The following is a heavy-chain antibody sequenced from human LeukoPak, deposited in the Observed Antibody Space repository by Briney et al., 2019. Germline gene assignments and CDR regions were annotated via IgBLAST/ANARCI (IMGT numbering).Heavy chain of an antibody. V-gene: IGHV1-69*05. Sequence: ASVKVSCKASGGTFSSYAISWVRQAPGQGLEWMGGIIPIFGTANYAQKFQGRVTITTDESTSTAYMELSSLRSEDTAVYYCARGLGVGATNYFDYWGQGTLVTVSS. CDR1: GGTFSSYA. CDR2: IIPIFGTA. CDR3: ARGLGVGATNYFDY. J-gene: IGHJ4*02. D-gene: IGHD1-26*01.